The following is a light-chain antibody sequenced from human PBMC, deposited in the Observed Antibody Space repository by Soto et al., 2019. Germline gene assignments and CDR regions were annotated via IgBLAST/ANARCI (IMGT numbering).Light chain of an antibody. Sequence: QSALTQPRSVSGSPGQSVTISCTGTSSDVGGYNYVSWYQHNPGKAPKLMIFDVSARPSGVPDRFSGSKSANTASLAISGLQSEDEADYYCAAWDDSLNGVVFGGGTKLTVL. CDR2: DVS. J-gene: IGLJ2*01. CDR3: AAWDDSLNGVV. V-gene: IGLV2-11*01. CDR1: SSDVGGYNY.